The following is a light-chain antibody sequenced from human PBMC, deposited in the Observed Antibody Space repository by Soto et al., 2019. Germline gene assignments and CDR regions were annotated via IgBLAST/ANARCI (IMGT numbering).Light chain of an antibody. CDR2: EVS. Sequence: QSVLTQPASVSGSPGQSITISCTGTSSDGGGFKYVSWYQQHPGKAPKLMIYEVSNRPSGVSNRFSGSKSGNTASLTISGLQAEDESAYYCSSYTSTSTLVFGGGAKLTVL. J-gene: IGLJ2*01. CDR1: SSDGGGFKY. V-gene: IGLV2-14*01. CDR3: SSYTSTSTLV.